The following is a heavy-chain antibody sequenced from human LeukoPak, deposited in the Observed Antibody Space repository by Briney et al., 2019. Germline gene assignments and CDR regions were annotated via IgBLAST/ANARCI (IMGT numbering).Heavy chain of an antibody. V-gene: IGHV3-53*01. Sequence: GGSLRLSCAVSGFTVSNNYMSWVRQAPGKGLEWVSVIYSGGSTYYTDSVKGRFTISRDKPKNTVDLQMTSLRAEDTAVYYCARDHSSGDYVGGAFEIWGQGTMVTVSS. CDR3: ARDHSSGDYVGGAFEI. D-gene: IGHD3-22*01. CDR2: IYSGGST. CDR1: GFTVSNNY. J-gene: IGHJ3*02.